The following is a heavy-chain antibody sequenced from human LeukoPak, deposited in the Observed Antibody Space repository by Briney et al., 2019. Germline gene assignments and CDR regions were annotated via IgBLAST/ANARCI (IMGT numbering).Heavy chain of an antibody. J-gene: IGHJ5*02. D-gene: IGHD2-2*01. Sequence: VASVKVSCKASGYTFTSYGISWVRQAPGQGLEWMGWISAYNGNTNYAQKFQGRVTITADESTSTAYMELSSLRSEDTAVYYCARSCSSTSCYEGWFDPWGQGTLVTVSS. CDR1: GYTFTSYG. V-gene: IGHV1-18*01. CDR3: ARSCSSTSCYEGWFDP. CDR2: ISAYNGNT.